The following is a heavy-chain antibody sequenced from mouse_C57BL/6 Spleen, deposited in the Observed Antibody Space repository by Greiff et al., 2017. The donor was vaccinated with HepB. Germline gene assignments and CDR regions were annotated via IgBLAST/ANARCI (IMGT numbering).Heavy chain of an antibody. J-gene: IGHJ3*01. D-gene: IGHD2-12*01. CDR3: TISLSLYDWFAY. CDR1: GFTFSNYW. Sequence: EVHLVESGGGLVQPGGSMKLSCVASGFTFSNYWMNWVRQSPEKGLEWVAQIRLKSDNYATHYAESVKGRFTISRDDSKSSVYLQMNNLRAEDTGIYYCTISLSLYDWFAYWGQGTLVTVSA. CDR2: IRLKSDNYAT. V-gene: IGHV6-3*01.